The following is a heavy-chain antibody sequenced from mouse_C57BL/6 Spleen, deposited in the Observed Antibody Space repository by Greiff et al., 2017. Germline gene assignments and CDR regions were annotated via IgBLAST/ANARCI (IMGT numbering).Heavy chain of an antibody. CDR3: TRSAAGPS. J-gene: IGHJ3*01. D-gene: IGHD6-1*01. CDR1: GYTFTDYE. Sequence: VKLQQSGAELVRPGASVTLSCKASGYTFTDYEMHWVKQTPVHGLEWIGAIDPETGGTAYNQKFKGKAILTADKSSSTAYMELRSLTSEDSAVYYCTRSAAGPSWGQGTLVTVSA. CDR2: IDPETGGT. V-gene: IGHV1-15*01.